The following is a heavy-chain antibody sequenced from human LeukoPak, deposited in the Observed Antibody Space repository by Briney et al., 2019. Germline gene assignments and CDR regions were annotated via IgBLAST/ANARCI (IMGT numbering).Heavy chain of an antibody. CDR3: ARGGDGYNQDHYFDY. CDR1: GFTFSNYA. V-gene: IGHV4-34*01. Sequence: PGGSLRLSCAGSGFTFSNYAMTWVRQAPGKGLEWIGEINHSGSTNYNPSLKSRVTISVDTSKNQFSLKLSSVTAADTAVYYCARGGDGYNQDHYFDYWGQGTLVTVSS. D-gene: IGHD5-24*01. J-gene: IGHJ4*02. CDR2: INHSGST.